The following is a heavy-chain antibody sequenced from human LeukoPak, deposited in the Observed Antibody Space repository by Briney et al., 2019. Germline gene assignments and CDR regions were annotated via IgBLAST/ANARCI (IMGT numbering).Heavy chain of an antibody. CDR1: GFTFSSYA. Sequence: GGSLRLSCAASGFTFSSYAMSWVRQAPGKGLEWVSAISGSGDSTYYADSVKGRFTISRDNSKNTLYLQMNSMRAEDTAVYYCGVDIVVVPGAPNWFDPWGQGTRVTVSS. J-gene: IGHJ5*02. CDR2: ISGSGDST. V-gene: IGHV3-23*01. CDR3: GVDIVVVPGAPNWFDP. D-gene: IGHD2-2*01.